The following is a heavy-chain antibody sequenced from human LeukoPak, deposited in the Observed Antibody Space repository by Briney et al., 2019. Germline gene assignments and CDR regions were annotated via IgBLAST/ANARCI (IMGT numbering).Heavy chain of an antibody. J-gene: IGHJ5*02. CDR1: GYSISSGYY. CDR3: ARVFGNFSDRWFDP. V-gene: IGHV4-38-2*01. Sequence: SETLSLTRAVSGYSISSGYYWGWIRQPPGKGLEWIGSIFHSGSTYYNPSLKSRVTLSIDTSKNQFSLRLSSVTATDTAVYYCARVFGNFSDRWFDPWGQGTLVTVSS. D-gene: IGHD3-22*01. CDR2: IFHSGST.